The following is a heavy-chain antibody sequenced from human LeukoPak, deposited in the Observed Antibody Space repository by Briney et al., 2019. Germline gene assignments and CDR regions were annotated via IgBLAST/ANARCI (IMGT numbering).Heavy chain of an antibody. CDR2: FDPEDGET. Sequence: XXXGXTLTELSMHWVRQAPGKGLEWMGGFDPEDGETIYAQKFQGRVTITEDTATDTAYMELRSLRYEEKAVYYFEXXITXAXXXXXIWGXXXXVTVSS. J-gene: IGHJ3*02. D-gene: IGHD6-19*01. V-gene: IGHV1-24*01. CDR3: EXXITXAXXXXXI. CDR1: GXTLTELS.